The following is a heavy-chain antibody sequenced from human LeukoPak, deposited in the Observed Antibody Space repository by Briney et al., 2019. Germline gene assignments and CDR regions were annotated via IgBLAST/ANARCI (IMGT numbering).Heavy chain of an antibody. J-gene: IGHJ4*02. CDR1: GGSISSYF. CDR2: IYYSGST. V-gene: IGHV4-59*08. D-gene: IGHD3-10*01. Sequence: PSETLSLTCTVSGGSISSYFWSWIRQPPGKGLEWIGYIYYSGSTNYNPSLKSRVTISVDTSMHQFSLKLTSVTAADTAVYYCARHGGGFGSGTYYNFDCWGQGTLVTVPS. CDR3: ARHGGGFGSGTYYNFDC.